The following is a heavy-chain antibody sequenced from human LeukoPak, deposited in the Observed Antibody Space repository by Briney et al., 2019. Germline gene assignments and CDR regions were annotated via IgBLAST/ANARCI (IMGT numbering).Heavy chain of an antibody. CDR3: ARRQGCSSTSCPPDY. J-gene: IGHJ4*02. Sequence: GESLKISCRGSGYSFNTYWIGWARQMPGKGLEWMGIIYPGDSDTRYSPSFQGQVTMSADKSINTAYLQWSSLKASDTAMYYCARRQGCSSTSCPPDYWGQGTLVGVCS. D-gene: IGHD2-2*01. CDR1: GYSFNTYW. CDR2: IYPGDSDT. V-gene: IGHV5-51*01.